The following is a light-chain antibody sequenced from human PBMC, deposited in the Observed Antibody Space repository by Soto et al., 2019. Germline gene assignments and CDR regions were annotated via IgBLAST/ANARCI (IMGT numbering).Light chain of an antibody. Sequence: QSVVTQPPSVSVTPGQRVTSSWSGSTSNIISNYVYCYQHLPGNAPKHLIYWNSERPSGFPARFSASKSGTSVSLAISGLWSEDEADYYCAAWYDTLRGWVFGGGTKVTVL. CDR2: WNS. V-gene: IGLV1-47*03. CDR3: AAWYDTLRGWV. CDR1: TSNIISNY. J-gene: IGLJ3*02.